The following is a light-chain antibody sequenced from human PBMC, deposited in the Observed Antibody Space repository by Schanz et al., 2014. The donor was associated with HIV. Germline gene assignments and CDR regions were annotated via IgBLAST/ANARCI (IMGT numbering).Light chain of an antibody. J-gene: IGKJ2*01. V-gene: IGKV1-5*03. Sequence: DIQMTQSPSTLSASVGDRVTITCRASQSINRWLAWYQQKPGRAPKLIIYKTSTLESGVPSRFSGSGSGTEFTLTISSLQPDDLGTYYCEQCVTYPYTFGQGTKLDIK. CDR2: KTS. CDR3: EQCVTYPYT. CDR1: QSINRW.